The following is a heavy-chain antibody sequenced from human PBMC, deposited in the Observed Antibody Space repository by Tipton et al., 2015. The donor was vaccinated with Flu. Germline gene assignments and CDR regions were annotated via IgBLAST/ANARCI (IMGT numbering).Heavy chain of an antibody. CDR2: IYNSGST. CDR1: GGPISNYY. CDR3: VSRYNYGNGGFDY. Sequence: TLSLTCTASGGPISNYYWGWIRQPPGTGLEWIGYIYNSGSTNYNPSLKSRVTISVDTSKNQFSLKLSSVTAADTAIYYCVSRYNYGNGGFDYWGQGTLVTVSS. J-gene: IGHJ4*02. V-gene: IGHV4-59*01. D-gene: IGHD5-18*01.